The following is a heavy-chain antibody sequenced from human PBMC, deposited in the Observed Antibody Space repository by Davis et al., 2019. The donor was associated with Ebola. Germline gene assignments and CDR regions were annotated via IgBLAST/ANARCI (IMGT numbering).Heavy chain of an antibody. CDR3: ARRDYGEHAVDY. CDR2: IYSGGST. D-gene: IGHD4-17*01. V-gene: IGHV3-66*02. CDR1: GFTVSSNY. J-gene: IGHJ4*02. Sequence: GESLKISCAASGFTVSSNYMSWVRQAPGKGLEWVSVIYSGGSTYYADSVKGRFTISRDNSKNTLYLQMNSLRAEDTAVYYCARRDYGEHAVDYWGQGTLVTVSS.